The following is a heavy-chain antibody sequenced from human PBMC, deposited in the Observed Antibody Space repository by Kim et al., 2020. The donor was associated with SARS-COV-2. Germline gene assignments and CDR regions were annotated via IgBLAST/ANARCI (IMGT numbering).Heavy chain of an antibody. D-gene: IGHD3-22*01. J-gene: IGHJ4*02. CDR2: IIPILGIA. V-gene: IGHV1-69*04. Sequence: SVKVSCKASGGTFSSYAISWVRQAPGQGLEWMGRIIPILGIANYAQKFQGRVTITADKSTSTAYMELSSLRSEDTAVYYCARSRGITMIVVRGGDYWGQGTLVTVSS. CDR1: GGTFSSYA. CDR3: ARSRGITMIVVRGGDY.